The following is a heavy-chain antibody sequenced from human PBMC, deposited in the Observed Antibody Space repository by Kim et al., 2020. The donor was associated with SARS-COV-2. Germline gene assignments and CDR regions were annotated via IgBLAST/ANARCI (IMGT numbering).Heavy chain of an antibody. J-gene: IGHJ4*02. Sequence: SETLSLTCTVSGGSISSSSYYWGWIRQPPGKGLEWIGSIYYSGSTYYNPSLKSRVTISVDTSKNQFSLKLSSVTAADTAVYYCASRKPRKYSSSWSLYYFDYWGQGTLVTVSS. CDR2: IYYSGST. D-gene: IGHD6-13*01. CDR1: GGSISSSSYY. CDR3: ASRKPRKYSSSWSLYYFDY. V-gene: IGHV4-39*01.